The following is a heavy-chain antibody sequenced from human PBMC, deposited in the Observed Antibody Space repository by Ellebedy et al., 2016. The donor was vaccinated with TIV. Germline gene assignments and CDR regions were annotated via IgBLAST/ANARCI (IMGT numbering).Heavy chain of an antibody. V-gene: IGHV1-18*01. CDR2: ISAYNGNT. CDR1: GYTFTNYV. Sequence: ASVKVSCKASGYTFTNYVITWVRQAPGQGLEWMGWISAYNGNTNYAQKFQGRVTMTRDTSTSTVYMELSSLRSEDTAVYYCARTNVDTASRAFDIWGQGTMVTVSS. J-gene: IGHJ3*02. D-gene: IGHD5-18*01. CDR3: ARTNVDTASRAFDI.